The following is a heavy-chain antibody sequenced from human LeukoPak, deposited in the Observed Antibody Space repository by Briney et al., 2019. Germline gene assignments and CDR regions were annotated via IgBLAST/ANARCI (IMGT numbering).Heavy chain of an antibody. CDR3: ARGAQYYDILTGYYTTDY. J-gene: IGHJ4*02. CDR2: IRIDGSNK. Sequence: GGSVRLSCAASGFTFSSYGMHWVRQAPGKGLGWVAFIRIDGSNKYYADSVKGRFTISRDNSKNTLYLQMNSLRAEDTAVYYCARGAQYYDILTGYYTTDYWGQGTLVTVSS. CDR1: GFTFSSYG. D-gene: IGHD3-9*01. V-gene: IGHV3-30*02.